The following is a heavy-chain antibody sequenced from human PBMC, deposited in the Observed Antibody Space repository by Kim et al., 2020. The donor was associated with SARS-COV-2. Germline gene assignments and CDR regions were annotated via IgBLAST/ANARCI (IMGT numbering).Heavy chain of an antibody. CDR1: GFTFSSYW. Sequence: GGSLRLSCAASGFTFSSYWMSWVRQAPGKGLEWVASIKKDGSLKDYVDSVRGRFTISRDNAKNSLSLLMNILRPEDTAVYFCARGWMPDYWGQGTMVT. V-gene: IGHV3-7*04. D-gene: IGHD5-12*01. J-gene: IGHJ4*02. CDR3: ARGWMPDY. CDR2: IKKDGSLK.